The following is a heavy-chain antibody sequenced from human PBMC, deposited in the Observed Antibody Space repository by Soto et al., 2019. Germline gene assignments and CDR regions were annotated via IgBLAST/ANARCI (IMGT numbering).Heavy chain of an antibody. Sequence: QVQLQQWGAGLLKPSETLSLTCAVYGGSFSGYYWSWIRQPPGKGLEWIGEINHSGSTNYNPSLMCRVTISVDTSKNPFPLKLRSVTAADTAVYYCARFRPVLRFLEWLFDYWGQGTLVTVSS. D-gene: IGHD3-3*01. CDR1: GGSFSGYY. J-gene: IGHJ4*02. V-gene: IGHV4-34*01. CDR3: ARFRPVLRFLEWLFDY. CDR2: INHSGST.